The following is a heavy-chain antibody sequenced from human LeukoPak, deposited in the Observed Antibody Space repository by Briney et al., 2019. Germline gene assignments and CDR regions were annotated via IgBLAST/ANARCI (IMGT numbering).Heavy chain of an antibody. J-gene: IGHJ4*02. D-gene: IGHD6-13*01. V-gene: IGHV4-4*07. CDR1: GGSISSYY. CDR2: IYTSGST. CDR3: ARGRGSSWFGRFVRDY. Sequence: SETLSLTCTVSGGSISSYYWIWIRQPAGKGLEWIGRIYTSGSTNYNPSLKSRVTMSVDTSKNQFSLKLSSVTAADTAVYYCARGRGSSWFGRFVRDYWGQGTLVTVSS.